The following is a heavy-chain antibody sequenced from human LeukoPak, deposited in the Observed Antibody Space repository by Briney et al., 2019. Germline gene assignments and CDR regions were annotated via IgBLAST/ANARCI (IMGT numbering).Heavy chain of an antibody. V-gene: IGHV3-15*01. D-gene: IGHD3-9*01. CDR2: IKSKTDGGTT. Sequence: SPGGSLRLSCAASGFTFSNAWMSWVRQAPGKGLEWVGRIKSKTDGGTTDYAAPVKGRFTISRDDSKNTLYLQMNSLKTEDTAVYYCTTRNYDILTGYYGFGRVPISIDYWGQGTLVTVSS. CDR1: GFTFSNAW. J-gene: IGHJ4*02. CDR3: TTRNYDILTGYYGFGRVPISIDY.